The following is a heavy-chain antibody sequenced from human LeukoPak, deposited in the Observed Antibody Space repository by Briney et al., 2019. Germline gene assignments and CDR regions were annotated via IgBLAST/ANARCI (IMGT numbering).Heavy chain of an antibody. CDR1: GFTFSSYS. J-gene: IGHJ3*02. V-gene: IGHV3-21*01. D-gene: IGHD4-17*01. Sequence: GGSLRLSCAASGFTFSSYSMNWVRQAPGKGLEWVSSISSSSSYIYYADSVKGRFTISRDNAKNSLYLQMNSLRAEDTAVYYCASFFVTTEAFDIWGQGTMVTVSS. CDR3: ASFFVTTEAFDI. CDR2: ISSSSSYI.